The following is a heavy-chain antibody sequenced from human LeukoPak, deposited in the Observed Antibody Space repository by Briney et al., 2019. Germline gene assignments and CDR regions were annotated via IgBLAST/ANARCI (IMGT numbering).Heavy chain of an antibody. D-gene: IGHD1-26*01. J-gene: IGHJ4*02. V-gene: IGHV3-30*18. CDR3: AKEAGIVGATGCIDY. Sequence: PGGSLRLSCAASGFTFSSYGMHWVRQAPGKGLEWVAVISYDGSNKYYADSVKGRFTISRDNSKNTLYLQMNSLRAEDTAVYYCAKEAGIVGATGCIDYWGQGTLVTVSS. CDR2: ISYDGSNK. CDR1: GFTFSSYG.